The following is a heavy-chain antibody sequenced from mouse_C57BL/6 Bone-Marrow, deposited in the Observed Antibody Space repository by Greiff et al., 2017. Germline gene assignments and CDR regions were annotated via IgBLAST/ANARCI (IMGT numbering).Heavy chain of an antibody. CDR2: ISSGGSYT. Sequence: EVKLMESGGDLVKPGGSLKLSCAASGFTFSSYGMSWVRQTPDKRLEWVATISSGGSYTYYPDSVKGRFTISRDNAKNTLYLQMSSLKSEDTAMYYCARHFLYYYGSSYFDYWGQGTTLTVSS. D-gene: IGHD1-1*01. V-gene: IGHV5-6*01. CDR1: GFTFSSYG. J-gene: IGHJ2*01. CDR3: ARHFLYYYGSSYFDY.